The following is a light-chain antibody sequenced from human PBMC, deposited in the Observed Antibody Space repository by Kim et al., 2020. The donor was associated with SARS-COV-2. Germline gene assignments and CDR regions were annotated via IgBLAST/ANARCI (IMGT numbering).Light chain of an antibody. CDR3: QQYGSSPLIT. CDR2: GAS. V-gene: IGKV3-20*01. J-gene: IGKJ5*01. CDR1: RSGSSGY. Sequence: SGESTTLSSRASRSGSSGYLAWYQQKPGQAPRLLIYGASSRATGIPDRFSGSGSGTDFTLTISRLEPEDFAVYYCQQYGSSPLITFGQGTRLEIK.